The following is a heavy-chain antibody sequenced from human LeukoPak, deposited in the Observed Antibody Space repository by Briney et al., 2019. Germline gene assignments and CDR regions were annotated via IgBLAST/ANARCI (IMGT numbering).Heavy chain of an antibody. CDR3: ARGAAALGLDY. CDR2: IYYSGST. CDR1: GGSISSGDYY. D-gene: IGHD6-13*01. J-gene: IGHJ4*02. V-gene: IGHV4-61*08. Sequence: KTSETLSLTCTVSGGSISSGDYYWSWIRQPPGKGLEWIGYIYYSGSTNYNPSLKSRVTISVDTSKNQFSLKLSSVTAADTAVYYCARGAAALGLDYWGQGTLVTVSS.